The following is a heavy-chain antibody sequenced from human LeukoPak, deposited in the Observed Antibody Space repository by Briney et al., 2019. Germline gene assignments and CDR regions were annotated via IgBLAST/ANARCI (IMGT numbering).Heavy chain of an antibody. CDR3: ARGHYGLDV. J-gene: IGHJ6*02. CDR2: IGLSGSTI. V-gene: IGHV3-11*01. CDR1: GFTVSSNY. Sequence: PGRSLRLSCAASGFTVSSNYMSWIRQAPGKGLEWVSYIGLSGSTIYYADSVKGRFTISRDNAKNPLYLQMNSLRAEDTAVYYCARGHYGLDVWGQGTTVTVSS.